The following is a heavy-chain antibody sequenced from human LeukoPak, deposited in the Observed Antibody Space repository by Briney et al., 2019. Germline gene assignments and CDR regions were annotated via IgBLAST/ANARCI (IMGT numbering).Heavy chain of an antibody. CDR1: GFTFSSYN. CDR2: ISSRSSYI. D-gene: IGHD3-22*01. J-gene: IGHJ5*02. Sequence: GGSLRLSCAASGFTFSSYNMKWVRQAPGKGLEWVSSISSRSSYIFYADSVKGRFTISRDNAKNSLYLQMSSLRAEDTAVYYCARDLDDTRGLAFDTWGQGTLVTVSS. CDR3: ARDLDDTRGLAFDT. V-gene: IGHV3-21*01.